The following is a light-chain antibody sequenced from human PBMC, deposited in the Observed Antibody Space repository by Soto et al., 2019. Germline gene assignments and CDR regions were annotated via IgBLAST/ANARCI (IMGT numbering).Light chain of an antibody. CDR2: KAS. Sequence: DVQMPQSPSPLSASLGDRFTITCRASQSISSWLAWYQQKPGKAPKLLIYKASTLESGVPSNFSGSGSGTEFTLTISSLQPEDFATYYCQQYNSYPWTFGQGTKVDI. J-gene: IGKJ1*01. CDR1: QSISSW. V-gene: IGKV1-5*03. CDR3: QQYNSYPWT.